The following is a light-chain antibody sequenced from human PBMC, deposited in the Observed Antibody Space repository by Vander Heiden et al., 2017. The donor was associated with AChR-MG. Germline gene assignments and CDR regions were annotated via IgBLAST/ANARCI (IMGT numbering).Light chain of an antibody. V-gene: IGLV2-11*01. CDR2: DVS. Sequence: QSALTQPRSVSGSPGQSVTISCTGTSGDVGAYNYVSWYQHHPGKAPKLMIYDVSKRPSGVPDRLSGSKSGNTASLTISGLQADDEADYYCCSYAGSYTLWVFGGGTKLTVL. J-gene: IGLJ3*02. CDR3: CSYAGSYTLWV. CDR1: SGDVGAYNY.